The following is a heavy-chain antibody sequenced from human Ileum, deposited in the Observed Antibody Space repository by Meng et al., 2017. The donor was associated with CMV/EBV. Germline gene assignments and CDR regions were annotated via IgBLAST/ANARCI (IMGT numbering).Heavy chain of an antibody. CDR2: MSDSNGNT. J-gene: IGHJ5*02. Sequence: SGYSLNNYGVTWVQQAAGQGLEWMGWMSDSNGNTNYEQKIKDRVTMTTDTTTSTADMKLRGLRSDDTAVYYCARSRLNIKTNWFDPWGQGTLVTVSS. D-gene: IGHD2/OR15-2a*01. CDR1: GYSLNNYG. V-gene: IGHV1-18*01. CDR3: ARSRLNIKTNWFDP.